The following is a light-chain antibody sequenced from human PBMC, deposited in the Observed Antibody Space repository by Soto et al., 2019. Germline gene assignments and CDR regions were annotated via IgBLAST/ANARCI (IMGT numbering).Light chain of an antibody. CDR3: QQYNSYPIT. CDR1: QSINSW. Sequence: DIQMTQSPSTLSASVGDRVTITCRASQSINSWLAWYRQKPGKAPKLLIYKASSLESGVPSRFSGSGSGTEFTLTISSLQPDDFATYYCQQYNSYPITFGPGTKVDIK. J-gene: IGKJ3*01. CDR2: KAS. V-gene: IGKV1-5*03.